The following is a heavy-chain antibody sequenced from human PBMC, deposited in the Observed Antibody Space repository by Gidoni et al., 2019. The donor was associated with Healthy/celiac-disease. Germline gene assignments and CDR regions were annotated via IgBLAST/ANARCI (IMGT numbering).Heavy chain of an antibody. CDR2: IWYDGSNK. V-gene: IGHV3-33*01. CDR3: ARDAVTAITAWYFDL. Sequence: QVQLVEPGGGVVQPGRSLRLSCAASGFTFSSYGMNWVRQAPGKGLEWVAVIWYDGSNKYYADSVKGRFTISRDNSKNTLYLQMNSLRAEDTAVYYCARDAVTAITAWYFDLWGRGTLVTVSS. J-gene: IGHJ2*01. CDR1: GFTFSSYG. D-gene: IGHD2-21*02.